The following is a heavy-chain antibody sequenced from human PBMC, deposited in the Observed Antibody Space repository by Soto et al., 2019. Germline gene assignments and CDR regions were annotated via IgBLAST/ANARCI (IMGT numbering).Heavy chain of an antibody. Sequence: VQLVESGGGLVQPGGSLRLSCAASGFTFSSYSMNWVRQAPGKGLEWVSYISSSSSTIYYADSVKGRFTISRDNAKNSLCLQMNSLRDEDTAVYYCARKNTYYYDSSGRMDVWGQGTTVTVSS. D-gene: IGHD3-22*01. CDR3: ARKNTYYYDSSGRMDV. CDR2: ISSSSSTI. J-gene: IGHJ6*02. CDR1: GFTFSSYS. V-gene: IGHV3-48*02.